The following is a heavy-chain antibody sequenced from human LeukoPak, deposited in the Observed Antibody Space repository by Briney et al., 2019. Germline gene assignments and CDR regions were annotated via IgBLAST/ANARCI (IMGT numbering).Heavy chain of an antibody. CDR2: ISYDGRNK. CDR1: GFTFSSYG. CDR3: ASRSEDFDY. Sequence: GGSLRLSGVASGFTFSSYGMHWVRQAPCKGLEWVAVISYDGRNKYYVDSVKGRFTISRDNSKNTMYLQMNSLRAEDTAVYYCASRSEDFDYWGQGTLVTVSS. J-gene: IGHJ4*02. V-gene: IGHV3-30*03.